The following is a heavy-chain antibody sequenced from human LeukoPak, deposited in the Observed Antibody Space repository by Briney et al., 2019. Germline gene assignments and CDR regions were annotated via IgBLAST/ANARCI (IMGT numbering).Heavy chain of an antibody. Sequence: SVKVSCKASGGTFSSYAISWVRQAPGQGLEWMGGIIPIFGTANYAQKFQGRVTITADESTSTAYVELSSLRSEDTAVYYCARTDLDCSSTSCYTSGSRWPYYYYYMDVWGKGTTVTVSS. V-gene: IGHV1-69*13. CDR1: GGTFSSYA. CDR2: IIPIFGTA. CDR3: ARTDLDCSSTSCYTSGSRWPYYYYYMDV. D-gene: IGHD2-2*02. J-gene: IGHJ6*03.